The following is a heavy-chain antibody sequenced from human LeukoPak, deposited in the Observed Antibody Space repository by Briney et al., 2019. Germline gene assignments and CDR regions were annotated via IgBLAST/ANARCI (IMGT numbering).Heavy chain of an antibody. CDR3: ARDGGPSLRLGELSYSFDY. V-gene: IGHV3-21*01. CDR2: ISSSSSYI. Sequence: PGGSLRLSCAASGFTFSSYAMSWVRQAPGKGLEWVSSISSSSSYIYYADSVKGRFTISRDNAKNSLYLQMNSLRAEDTAVYYCARDGGPSLRLGELSYSFDYWGQGTLVTVPS. D-gene: IGHD3-16*02. J-gene: IGHJ4*02. CDR1: GFTFSSYA.